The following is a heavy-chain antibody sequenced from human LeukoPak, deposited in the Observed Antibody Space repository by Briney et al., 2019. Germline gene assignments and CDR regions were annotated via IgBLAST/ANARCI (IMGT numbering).Heavy chain of an antibody. J-gene: IGHJ4*01. CDR2: ISYDGTNK. CDR1: GFTFSSYG. V-gene: IGHV3-30*18. CDR3: AKAPGIRFGERYFDY. D-gene: IGHD3-10*01. Sequence: GRSLRLSCAASGFTFSSYGMHWVRQAPGKGLEWVAVISYDGTNKYYADSVKGRFTISRDNSKNTLYLQMNSLRAEDTAVYYCAKAPGIRFGERYFDYWGQGTLVTVSA.